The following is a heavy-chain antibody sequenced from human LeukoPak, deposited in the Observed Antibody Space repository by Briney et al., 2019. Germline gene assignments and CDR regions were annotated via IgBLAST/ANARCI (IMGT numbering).Heavy chain of an antibody. V-gene: IGHV3-7*01. J-gene: IGHJ6*03. CDR3: ARYVRGSYFYMDV. Sequence: GGSLRLSCAASGFTFSSYFMSWVRQAPGKGLEWVANIKQDGSDKYYMDSVKGRFTISRDNAKISLYLHMNSLRAEDTAVYYCARYVRGSYFYMDVWGKGTTVTVSS. D-gene: IGHD3-16*01. CDR2: IKQDGSDK. CDR1: GFTFSSYF.